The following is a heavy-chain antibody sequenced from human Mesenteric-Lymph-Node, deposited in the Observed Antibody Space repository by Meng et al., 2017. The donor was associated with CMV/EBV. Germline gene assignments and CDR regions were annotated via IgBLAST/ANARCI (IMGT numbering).Heavy chain of an antibody. D-gene: IGHD2-8*01. CDR1: GFTFNTYY. V-gene: IGHV3-7*01. J-gene: IGHJ4*02. CDR3: ASEGVYGPYFDC. Sequence: GESLKISCAASGFTFNTYYMTWVRQGPGKGLEWVANIKEDGSAQYYVDSVKGRFTISRDNAKNSLYLQMNSLRAEDSAVYYCASEGVYGPYFDCWGQGTLVTVSS. CDR2: IKEDGSAQ.